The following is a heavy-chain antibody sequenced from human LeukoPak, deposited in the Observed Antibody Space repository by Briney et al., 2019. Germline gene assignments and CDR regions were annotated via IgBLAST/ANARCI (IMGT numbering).Heavy chain of an antibody. V-gene: IGHV4-61*02. CDR2: IYTSRST. J-gene: IGHJ4*02. Sequence: SETLSLTCSVSGGSITSVGYYWSWIRQSAGKGLEWIGRIYTSRSTNYNPSLQSRVTISVDTSKNQFSLKLSSVTAADTAVYYCARSPRWRYSYGTPTPGYWGQGTLVTVSS. D-gene: IGHD5-18*01. CDR1: GGSITSVGYY. CDR3: ARSPRWRYSYGTPTPGY.